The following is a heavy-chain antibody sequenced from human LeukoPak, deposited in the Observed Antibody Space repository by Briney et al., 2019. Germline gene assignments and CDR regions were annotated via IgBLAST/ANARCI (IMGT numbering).Heavy chain of an antibody. Sequence: SETLSLTCAVSGYSISSGYYWGWIRQPPGKGLEWIGTIYHSGSTYYNPSLKSRVTISVDTSKNQFSLKLSSVTAADTAVYYCARAKSSSWVHYFDYWGQGTLVTVSS. CDR2: IYHSGST. V-gene: IGHV4-38-2*01. CDR1: GYSISSGYY. CDR3: ARAKSSSWVHYFDY. D-gene: IGHD6-13*01. J-gene: IGHJ4*02.